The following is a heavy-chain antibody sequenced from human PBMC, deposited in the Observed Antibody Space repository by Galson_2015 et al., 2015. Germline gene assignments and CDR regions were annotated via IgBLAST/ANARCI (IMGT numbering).Heavy chain of an antibody. J-gene: IGHJ5*02. V-gene: IGHV4-61*01. CDR2: IYYSGST. Sequence: TLSLTCTVSGGSVSSGSYYWSWIRQPPGKGLEWIGYIYYSGSTNYNPSLKSRVTISVDTSKNQFSLKLSSVTAADTAVYYCARSVVVPAEGIRFDPWGQGTLVTVSS. CDR1: GGSVSSGSYY. D-gene: IGHD2-2*01. CDR3: ARSVVVPAEGIRFDP.